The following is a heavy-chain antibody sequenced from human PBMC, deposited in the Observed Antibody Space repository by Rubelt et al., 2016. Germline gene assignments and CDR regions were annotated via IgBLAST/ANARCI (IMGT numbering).Heavy chain of an antibody. Sequence: QVQLQQWGAGLLKPSETLSLTCAVYGGSFSGYYWSWIRQPPGKGLEWIGEINHSGSTNYNPSLKSLVTISVDTSKNQFSLKLSSVTAADTAVYYCARRRRYNWNDGFDYWGQGTLVTVSS. CDR1: GGSFSGYY. V-gene: IGHV4-34*01. D-gene: IGHD1-20*01. CDR3: ARRRRYNWNDGFDY. J-gene: IGHJ4*02. CDR2: INHSGST.